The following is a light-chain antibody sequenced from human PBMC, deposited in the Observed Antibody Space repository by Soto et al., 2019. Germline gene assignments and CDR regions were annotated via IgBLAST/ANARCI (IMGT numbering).Light chain of an antibody. Sequence: QSVLGQPASVSGSSGQSITISCTGTSSDVGGFEYVSWYQHQPGKAPKLIIYDVTKRPSGVSNRFSGSKSGNTASLTISGIQAEVEGDYYCGSTTRSSTSVFGTGTKVTVL. J-gene: IGLJ1*01. CDR3: GSTTRSSTSV. V-gene: IGLV2-14*01. CDR2: DVT. CDR1: SSDVGGFEY.